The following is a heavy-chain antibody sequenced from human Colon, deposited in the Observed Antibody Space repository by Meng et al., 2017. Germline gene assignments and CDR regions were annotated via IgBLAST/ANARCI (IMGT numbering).Heavy chain of an antibody. J-gene: IGHJ4*02. V-gene: IGHV4-34*01. Sequence: QVQPGHGVAGLLKPSGTLSLTCAVYGGPLSDYSWTWIRQPPGKGLEWVVEIHPSGSTYYSPSLQSRVTITLDTSKNQFSLTLSSMTAADTAVYYCARGVDWAKSGNFWGQGTLVTVSS. CDR2: IHPSGST. D-gene: IGHD3-9*01. CDR3: ARGVDWAKSGNF. CDR1: GGPLSDYS.